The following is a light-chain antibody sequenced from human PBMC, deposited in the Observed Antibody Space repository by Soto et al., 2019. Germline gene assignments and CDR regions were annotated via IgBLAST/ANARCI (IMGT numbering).Light chain of an antibody. J-gene: IGLJ2*01. CDR3: QSYDSSLSGSV. CDR1: SSNIGAGYD. CDR2: GNS. Sequence: QSALTQPPSVSGAPGQRVTISCTGSSSNIGAGYDVHWYQQLPGTAPKLLIYGNSNRPSGVPDRFSGSKSGTSASLAITGLQAEDEADYYCQSYDSSLSGSVFGGGTQRPS. V-gene: IGLV1-40*01.